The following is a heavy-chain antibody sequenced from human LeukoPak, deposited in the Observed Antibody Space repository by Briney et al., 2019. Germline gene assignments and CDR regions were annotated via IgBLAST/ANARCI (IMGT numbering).Heavy chain of an antibody. CDR3: TTVGDSSSWYYYYYYYGMDV. Sequence: GGSLRLSCAASGFTFSNAWMNWVRQAPGKGLEWVGRIKSKTDGGTTDYTAPVKGRFTISRDDSKNTLYLQMNSLKTEDTAVYYCTTVGDSSSWYYYYYYYGMDVWGQGTTVTVSS. J-gene: IGHJ6*02. D-gene: IGHD6-13*01. CDR1: GFTFSNAW. CDR2: IKSKTDGGTT. V-gene: IGHV3-15*07.